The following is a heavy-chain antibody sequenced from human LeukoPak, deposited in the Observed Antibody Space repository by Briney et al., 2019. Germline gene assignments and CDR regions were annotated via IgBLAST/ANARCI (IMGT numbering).Heavy chain of an antibody. CDR1: GFTFSNYA. V-gene: IGHV3-23*01. D-gene: IGHD3-22*01. CDR2: ISGSGGST. J-gene: IGHJ4*02. Sequence: PGGSLRLSCAASGFTFSNYAMNWVRQAPGKGLEWVSAISGSGGSTYYADSVKGRFTISRDNAKNTVYLQMNSLRAEDTAVYYCVRDWGYDSSGYWQKYFDTWGQGTLVTVSS. CDR3: VRDWGYDSSGYWQKYFDT.